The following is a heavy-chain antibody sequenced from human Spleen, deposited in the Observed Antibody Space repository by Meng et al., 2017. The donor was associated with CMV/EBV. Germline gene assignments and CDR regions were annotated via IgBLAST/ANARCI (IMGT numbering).Heavy chain of an antibody. Sequence: ASVKVSCKASPYSFSNYIINWVRQAPGQGLEWMGWITVANGDTKYAQSVQGRVTMTSDTSTYTVSMELRRLRSDDTAVYFCARGIAGGSFDYWGQGTLVTVSS. V-gene: IGHV1-18*04. CDR1: PYSFSNYI. J-gene: IGHJ4*02. CDR2: ITVANGDT. D-gene: IGHD2-8*02. CDR3: ARGIAGGSFDY.